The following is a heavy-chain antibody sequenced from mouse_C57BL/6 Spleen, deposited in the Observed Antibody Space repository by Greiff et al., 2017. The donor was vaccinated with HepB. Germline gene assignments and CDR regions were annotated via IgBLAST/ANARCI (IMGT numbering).Heavy chain of an antibody. CDR2: IYPGDGDT. V-gene: IGHV1-80*01. J-gene: IGHJ2*01. D-gene: IGHD1-1*01. CDR1: GYAFSSYW. Sequence: VKLQQSGAELVKPGASVKISCKASGYAFSSYWMNWVKQRPGKGLEWIGQIYPGDGDTNYNGKFKGKATLTADKSSSTAYMQLSSLTSEDSAVYFCARTTTVVYFDYWGHGTTLPVSS. CDR3: ARTTTVVYFDY.